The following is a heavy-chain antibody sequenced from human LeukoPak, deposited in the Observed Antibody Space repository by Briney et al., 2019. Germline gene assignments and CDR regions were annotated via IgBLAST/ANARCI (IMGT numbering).Heavy chain of an antibody. J-gene: IGHJ5*02. D-gene: IGHD5-18*01. CDR2: IYYTGNT. CDR1: GGSLSSGGYY. CDR3: AGYLESWFDP. Sequence: KPSETLSLTCPVSGGSLSSGGYYWSWIRQHPGTGLEWIGYIYYTGNTYYNPSLKSRVTISVDTSKNQFSLKLSSVTAADTAVYYCAGYLESWFDPWGQGTLVIVSS. V-gene: IGHV4-31*03.